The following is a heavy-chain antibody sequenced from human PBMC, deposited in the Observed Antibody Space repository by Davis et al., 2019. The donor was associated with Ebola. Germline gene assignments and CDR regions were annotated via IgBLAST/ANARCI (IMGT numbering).Heavy chain of an antibody. CDR2: ISYDGSNK. CDR1: GFTFSSYA. CDR3: GKSGGSYYYYGMDV. Sequence: GGSLRLSCAASGFTFSSYAMHWVRQAPGKGLEWVAVISYDGSNKYYADSVKGRFTISRDNSKNTLYLQMNSLRAEDTAVYYCGKSGGSYYYYGMDVCGQGTTVTVSS. D-gene: IGHD3-16*01. V-gene: IGHV3-30-3*01. J-gene: IGHJ6*02.